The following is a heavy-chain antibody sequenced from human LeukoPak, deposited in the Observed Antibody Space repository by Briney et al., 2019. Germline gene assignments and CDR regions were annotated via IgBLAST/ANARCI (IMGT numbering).Heavy chain of an antibody. J-gene: IGHJ4*02. V-gene: IGHV4-59*12. CDR1: GGSINSYY. D-gene: IGHD5-12*01. CDR2: IYYSGST. CDR3: ARDANSGYDSYYFDY. Sequence: SETLSLTCTVSGGSINSYYWSWIRQSPGKGLEWIGYIYYSGSTYYNPSLKSRVTISVDTSKNQFSLKLSSVTAADTAVYYCARDANSGYDSYYFDYWGQGTLVTVSS.